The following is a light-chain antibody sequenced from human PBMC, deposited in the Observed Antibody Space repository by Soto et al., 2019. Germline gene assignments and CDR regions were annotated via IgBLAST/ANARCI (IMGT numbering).Light chain of an antibody. Sequence: EIVWTQSPATLSLSPGERATLSCRASQSVSSSYLAWYQHKPGQAPRLLISGASSRATGIPDRFSGSGSGTDFTLTLSRLEPEDFAVYYCQQYNNWPLTFGQGTRPEI. CDR2: GAS. CDR3: QQYNNWPLT. CDR1: QSVSSSY. V-gene: IGKV3-20*01. J-gene: IGKJ5*01.